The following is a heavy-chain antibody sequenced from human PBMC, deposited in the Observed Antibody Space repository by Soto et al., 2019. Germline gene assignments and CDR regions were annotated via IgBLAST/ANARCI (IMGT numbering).Heavy chain of an antibody. D-gene: IGHD3-22*01. V-gene: IGHV1-18*04. J-gene: IGHJ6*02. Sequence: ASVQVSCKASGYTFTSYGISWVRQAPGQGLEWMGWISAYNGNTNYAQKLQGRVTMTTDTSTSTAYMELRSLRSDDTAVYYCAREAKYYYESSGYYYYYGMDVWGQGTTVTVFS. CDR3: AREAKYYYESSGYYYYYGMDV. CDR2: ISAYNGNT. CDR1: GYTFTSYG.